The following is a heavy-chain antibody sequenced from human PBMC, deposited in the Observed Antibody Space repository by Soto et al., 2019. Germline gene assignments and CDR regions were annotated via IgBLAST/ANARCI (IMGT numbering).Heavy chain of an antibody. CDR2: ISPYNGNT. J-gene: IGHJ3*02. V-gene: IGHV1-18*04. Sequence: ASVKVSFKASGYTFSSYGISWLRQAPGQGLEWMGWISPYNGNTNYAQKLQVRFTMTTDTSTSTAYMELRSLRSDDTAVYYCARFRYCSGGSCYSPLHDAFDIWGQGTMVTVSS. CDR3: ARFRYCSGGSCYSPLHDAFDI. CDR1: GYTFSSYG. D-gene: IGHD2-15*01.